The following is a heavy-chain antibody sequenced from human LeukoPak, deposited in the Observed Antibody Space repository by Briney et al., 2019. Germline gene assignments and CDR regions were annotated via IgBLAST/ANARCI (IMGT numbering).Heavy chain of an antibody. CDR3: ARYCSSTSCPDRAFDI. CDR2: INPNSGGT. D-gene: IGHD2-2*01. CDR1: GYTFTGYY. V-gene: IGHV1-2*02. Sequence: GASVKVSCKASGYTFTGYYMHWVRQAPGQGLEWMGWINPNSGGTNYAQKFQGRVTMTRDTSISTAYMELSRLRSDDTAVYYCARYCSSTSCPDRAFDIWGQGTMVTVSS. J-gene: IGHJ3*02.